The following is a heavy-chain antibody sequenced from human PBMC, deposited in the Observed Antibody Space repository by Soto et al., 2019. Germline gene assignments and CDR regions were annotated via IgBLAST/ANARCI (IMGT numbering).Heavy chain of an antibody. CDR1: GGSFSGYY. CDR3: ARAVVVVPAAIRDYYYYYGMDL. Sequence: SETLSLTCAVYGGSFSGYYWSWIRQPPGKGLEWIGEINHSGSTNYNPSLKSRVTIAVDTSKNQFSLKLSSVTAADTPVYYCARAVVVVPAAIRDYYYYYGMDLWRQGTTVTLS. J-gene: IGHJ6*02. V-gene: IGHV4-34*01. CDR2: INHSGST. D-gene: IGHD2-2*02.